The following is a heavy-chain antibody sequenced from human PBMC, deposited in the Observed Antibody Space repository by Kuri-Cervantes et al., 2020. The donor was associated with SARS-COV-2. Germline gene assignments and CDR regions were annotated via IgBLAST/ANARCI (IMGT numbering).Heavy chain of an antibody. CDR2: ISSSGGIYM. Sequence: GESLKISCAASGFTFSDYYMSWIRQAPGKGLEWVSYISSSGGIYMQYADSVKGRFTISRDNAKKSLYLEMNSLRAEDTAVYYCARQGYCSGGGCYSGAMDVWGQGTTVTVSS. D-gene: IGHD2-15*01. V-gene: IGHV3-11*01. CDR3: ARQGYCSGGGCYSGAMDV. CDR1: GFTFSDYY. J-gene: IGHJ6*02.